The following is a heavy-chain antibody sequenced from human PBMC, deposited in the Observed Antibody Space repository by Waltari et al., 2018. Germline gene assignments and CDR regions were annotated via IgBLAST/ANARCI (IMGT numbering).Heavy chain of an antibody. V-gene: IGHV3-43D*04. J-gene: IGHJ6*02. D-gene: IGHD6-13*01. CDR1: GFTFDDYA. CDR3: AKGTIAATYYYGVDV. Sequence: EVQLVESGGVVVQPGGSLRLSCAASGFTFDDYAMHWVREAWGKGLEWVSLISWDGGDTYYADSVKGRFTISRENSKNSLYLQMNSLRAEDAALYYCAKGTIAATYYYGVDVWGQGTTVTVSS. CDR2: ISWDGGDT.